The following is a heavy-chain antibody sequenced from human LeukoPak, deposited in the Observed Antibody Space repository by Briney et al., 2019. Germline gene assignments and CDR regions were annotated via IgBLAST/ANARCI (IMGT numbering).Heavy chain of an antibody. CDR3: ARDGDGDYGRDHDAFAI. CDR2: IYYSGTT. V-gene: IGHV4-39*07. J-gene: IGHJ3*02. Sequence: PSETLSLTCTVSGGSISSSSYYWGWIRQPPGKGLEWIASIYYSGTTHYNPSLKSRVTISVDTSKNQFSLRVSSVTAADTAVYYCARDGDGDYGRDHDAFAIWGQGTMVTVSS. CDR1: GGSISSSSYY. D-gene: IGHD4-17*01.